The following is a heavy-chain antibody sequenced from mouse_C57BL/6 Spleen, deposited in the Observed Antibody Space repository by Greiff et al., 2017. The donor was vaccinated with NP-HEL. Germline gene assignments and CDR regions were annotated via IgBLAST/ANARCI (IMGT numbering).Heavy chain of an antibody. V-gene: IGHV1-9*01. CDR3: ARGGYRKRSNHYGDAMDY. D-gene: IGHD1-1*01. J-gene: IGHJ4*01. Sequence: QVQLQQSGAELMKPGASVKLSCKATGYTFTGYWIEWVKQRPGHGLEWIGEILPGSGSTNYNEKFKGKATFTADTSSNTAYMQLSSLTTEDSAIYYCARGGYRKRSNHYGDAMDYWGQGTSVTVSS. CDR1: GYTFTGYW. CDR2: ILPGSGST.